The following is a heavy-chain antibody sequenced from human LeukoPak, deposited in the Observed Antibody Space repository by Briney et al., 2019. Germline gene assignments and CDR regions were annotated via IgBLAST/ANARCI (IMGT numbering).Heavy chain of an antibody. CDR1: GFTFGDYA. CDR3: TRGLWGPPFDY. CDR2: IRSKAYGGTT. J-gene: IGHJ4*02. V-gene: IGHV3-49*04. D-gene: IGHD3-16*01. Sequence: PGRSLILSCTASGFTFGDYAMSWVRQAPGKGLEWVGFIRSKAYGGTTEYAASVKGRFTISRDDSKSIAYLQMNSLKTEDTAVYYCTRGLWGPPFDYWGQGTLVTVSS.